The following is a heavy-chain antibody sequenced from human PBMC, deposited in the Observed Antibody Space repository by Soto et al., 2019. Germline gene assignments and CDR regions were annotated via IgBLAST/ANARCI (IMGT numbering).Heavy chain of an antibody. Sequence: QVQLVQSGGGVVQPGRSLRLSCVASGFIFSTYGMHWVREVPGKGLEWVAHISYEVSNEYYADSVKGRFTVSRDNAKNTLDLQMNGLKTEDTALYYCTKEYIVGTTWGYFESWGQGALVIVSS. CDR3: TKEYIVGTTWGYFES. CDR1: GFIFSTYG. CDR2: ISYEVSNE. D-gene: IGHD1-1*01. J-gene: IGHJ4*02. V-gene: IGHV3-30*18.